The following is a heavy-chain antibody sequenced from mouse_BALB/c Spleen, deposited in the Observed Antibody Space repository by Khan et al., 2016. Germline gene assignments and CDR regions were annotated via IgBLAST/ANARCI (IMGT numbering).Heavy chain of an antibody. D-gene: IGHD2-3*01. CDR2: ISYSGST. Sequence: EVQLQESGPGLVKPSQSLSLTCTVTGYSITSDYAWNWIRQFPGNKLEWMGYISYSGSTSYNPSLKSRISITRDTSKNQFFLQLHSVTTEDTATYYCARVDGYYYSMDYWGQGTSVTVSS. V-gene: IGHV3-2*02. CDR1: GYSITSDYA. J-gene: IGHJ4*01. CDR3: ARVDGYYYSMDY.